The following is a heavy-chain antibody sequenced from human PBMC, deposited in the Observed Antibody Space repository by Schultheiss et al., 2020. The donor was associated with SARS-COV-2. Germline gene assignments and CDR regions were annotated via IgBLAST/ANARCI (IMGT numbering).Heavy chain of an antibody. V-gene: IGHV3-30*04. CDR2: ISYDGSNK. D-gene: IGHD3-3*01. Sequence: GESLKISCAASGFTFSSYAMHWVRQAPGKGLEWVAVISYDGSNKYYADSVKGRFTISRDNSKNTLYLQMNSLRAEDTAVYYCARDRGLPYEIFGGFDYWGQGTLVTGSS. CDR3: ARDRGLPYEIFGGFDY. J-gene: IGHJ4*02. CDR1: GFTFSSYA.